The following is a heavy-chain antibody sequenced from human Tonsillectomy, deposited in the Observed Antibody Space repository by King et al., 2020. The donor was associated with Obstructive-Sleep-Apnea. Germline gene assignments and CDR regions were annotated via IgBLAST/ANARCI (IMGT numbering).Heavy chain of an antibody. Sequence: VQLQESGPGLVKPSETLSLTCTVSGGSINTYYWSWIRQPAGKGLEWIGRIFTSVSTNYNPSLKSRVTMSVDTSKNQFSLKLTSVTAADTALYYCARDSVEWLPTGEFSRSFDYWGQGTLVTVSS. CDR2: IFTSVST. V-gene: IGHV4-4*07. CDR1: GGSINTYY. D-gene: IGHD3-10*01. J-gene: IGHJ4*02. CDR3: ARDSVEWLPTGEFSRSFDY.